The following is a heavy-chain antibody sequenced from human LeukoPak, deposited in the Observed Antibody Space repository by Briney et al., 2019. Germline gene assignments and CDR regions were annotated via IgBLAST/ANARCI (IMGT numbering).Heavy chain of an antibody. CDR2: IRYDGSNK. CDR3: ARDEGIAAAGWFDP. CDR1: GFTFSSYG. D-gene: IGHD6-13*01. Sequence: GGSLRLSCAASGFTFSSYGMHWVRQAPGKGLEWVAFIRYDGSNKYYADSVKGRFTISRDNSKNTLYLQMNSLRAEDTAVYYCARDEGIAAAGWFDPWGQGTLVTVSS. V-gene: IGHV3-30*02. J-gene: IGHJ5*02.